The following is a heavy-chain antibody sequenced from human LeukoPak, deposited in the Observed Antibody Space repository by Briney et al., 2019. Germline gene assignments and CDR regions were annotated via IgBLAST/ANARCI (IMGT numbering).Heavy chain of an antibody. CDR1: GFTFSDYY. Sequence: GGSLRLSCAASGFTFSDYYMSWIRQAPGKGLEWVSYISSSGSTIYYADSVKGRFTISGDNAKNSLYLQMNSLRAEDTAVYYCARDPYYYDSSGYRWFDPWGQGTLVTVSS. J-gene: IGHJ5*02. D-gene: IGHD3-22*01. CDR2: ISSSGSTI. V-gene: IGHV3-11*01. CDR3: ARDPYYYDSSGYRWFDP.